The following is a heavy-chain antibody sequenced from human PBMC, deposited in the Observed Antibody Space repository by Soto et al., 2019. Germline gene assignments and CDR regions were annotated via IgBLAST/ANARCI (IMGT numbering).Heavy chain of an antibody. J-gene: IGHJ4*02. Sequence: QVQLVQSGTEVKKPGASVKDSCKASGYTFTDSHIHWVRQASGQGLEWLGWINPKTGDTNYPQKFQGRITMTRDTSMSTAYMELTNLTSDDTAVYYCERDPPRYFTSSPEGAGLWGQGTLVTVSS. D-gene: IGHD2-21*01. CDR3: ERDPPRYFTSSPEGAGL. V-gene: IGHV1-2*02. CDR1: GYTFTDSH. CDR2: INPKTGDT.